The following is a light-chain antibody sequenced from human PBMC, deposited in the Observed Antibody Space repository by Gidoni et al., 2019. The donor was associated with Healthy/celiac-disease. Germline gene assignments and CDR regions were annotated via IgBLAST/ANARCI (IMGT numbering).Light chain of an antibody. CDR1: QSISSY. J-gene: IGKJ3*01. CDR3: QQSYSTPPFT. V-gene: IGKV1-39*01. CDR2: AAS. Sequence: DIQMTQSPSSLSASVGDRVTITCGASQSISSYLNWYQQKPGKAPKLLIYAASSLQSGVPSRFSGSGSGTDFTLTISSLQPEDFATYYCQQSYSTPPFTFGPGTKVDIK.